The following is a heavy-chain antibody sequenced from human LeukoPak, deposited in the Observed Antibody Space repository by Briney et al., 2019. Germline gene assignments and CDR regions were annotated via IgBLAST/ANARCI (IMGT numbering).Heavy chain of an antibody. D-gene: IGHD1-1*01. J-gene: IGHJ5*02. CDR3: ARDILQLERRGWFDP. Sequence: ASVKVSCKASGGTFSSYAISWVRQAPGQGLEWMGGIIPIFGTANYAQKFQGRVTITADESTSTAYMELSTLRSEDTAVYYCARDILQLERRGWFDPWGQGTLVTVSS. CDR1: GGTFSSYA. CDR2: IIPIFGTA. V-gene: IGHV1-69*13.